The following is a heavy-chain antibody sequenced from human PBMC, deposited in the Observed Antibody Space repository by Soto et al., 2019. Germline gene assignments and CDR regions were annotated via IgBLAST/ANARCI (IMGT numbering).Heavy chain of an antibody. J-gene: IGHJ5*01. V-gene: IGHV4-39*02. CDR2: VSYIGTT. CDR3: VRQSGDNWFDS. CDR1: GDSLNNNNYY. Sequence: QLLLQESGPGLVKPSENLVLLCTVSGDSLNNNNYYWAWIRQSPGEGLEWIGSVSYIGTTFYNPSFKSRVTISIDTSRNNCSLQVTSVTGADTAVYFCVRQSGDNWFDSWGQGVQVTVSS. D-gene: IGHD2-8*02.